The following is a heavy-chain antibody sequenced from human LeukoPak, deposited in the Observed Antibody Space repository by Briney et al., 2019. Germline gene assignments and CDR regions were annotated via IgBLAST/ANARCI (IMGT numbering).Heavy chain of an antibody. Sequence: GGSLRLSCVASGFTFSSYWMHWVRQGPRKGLVWVSRINGDGRNINYADSVRGRFTISRDNAKNTLYLQMNTLRVEDTAVYYCARDAYCSGGSCYGDYWGQGTLVTVSS. J-gene: IGHJ4*02. D-gene: IGHD2-15*01. CDR3: ARDAYCSGGSCYGDY. CDR1: GFTFSSYW. CDR2: INGDGRNI. V-gene: IGHV3-74*01.